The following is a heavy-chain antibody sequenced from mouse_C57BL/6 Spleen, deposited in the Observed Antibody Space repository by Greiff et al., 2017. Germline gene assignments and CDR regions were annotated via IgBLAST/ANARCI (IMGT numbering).Heavy chain of an antibody. CDR2: IYPRSGNT. CDR1: GYTFTSYG. CDR3: ARSGLRYSHFDY. Sequence: QVQLQQSGAELARPGASVKLSCKASGYTFTSYGISWVKQRTGQGLEWIGEIYPRSGNTYYNEKFKGKATLTADKSSSTAYMELRSLTSEDSAVYFCARSGLRYSHFDYWGQGTTLTVSS. J-gene: IGHJ2*01. V-gene: IGHV1-81*01. D-gene: IGHD1-1*01.